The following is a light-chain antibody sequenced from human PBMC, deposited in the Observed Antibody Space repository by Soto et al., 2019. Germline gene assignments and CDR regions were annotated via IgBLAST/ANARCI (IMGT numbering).Light chain of an antibody. J-gene: IGKJ4*01. CDR2: DAS. CDR1: QSVSSY. CDR3: QQYIRWPLT. V-gene: IGKV3D-15*01. Sequence: EIVLTQSPATLSLSPGERATLSCRASQSVSSYLAWYQQKPGQPPSLLIYDASTRATGTPARFSGGGSGTEFTLAVSSLQSEDYALYFCQQYIRWPLTFGGGTKVEIK.